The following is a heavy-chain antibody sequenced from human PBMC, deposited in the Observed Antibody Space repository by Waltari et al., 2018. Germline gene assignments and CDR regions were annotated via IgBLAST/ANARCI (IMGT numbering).Heavy chain of an antibody. CDR2: VLSTGKT. Sequence: QLQASGPGLVKPSGTLSLSCAVSGDSVTSANWWSWVRQSPQRGLEWIGQVLSTGKTNYSPSFASRVTMSLDASNNQFSLKVTSATAADTAVYYCARDRGRGLYLDVWGPGTLVTVSP. J-gene: IGHJ4*02. CDR1: GDSVTSANW. D-gene: IGHD2-15*01. CDR3: ARDRGRGLYLDV. V-gene: IGHV4-4*02.